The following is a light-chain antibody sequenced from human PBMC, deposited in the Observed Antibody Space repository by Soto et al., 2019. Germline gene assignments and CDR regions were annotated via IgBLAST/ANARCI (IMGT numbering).Light chain of an antibody. Sequence: QSVVTQEASLSLSPGGTVTLTCGLTSGSVSSRYYPSWYRQDPGQTPRTLIYSGDIRSSGVPDRCSGSILGSKSALTITGAQADDESVYYCVLFMKGDIRVFGGGPKLTVL. J-gene: IGLJ2*01. CDR3: VLFMKGDIRV. CDR2: SGD. V-gene: IGLV8-61*01. CDR1: SGSVSSRYY.